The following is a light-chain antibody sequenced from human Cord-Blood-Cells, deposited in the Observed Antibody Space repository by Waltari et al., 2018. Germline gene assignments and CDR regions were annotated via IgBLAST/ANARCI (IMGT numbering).Light chain of an antibody. Sequence: QSALTQPASVSGSPGQSITISCTGTSSDVGGYNYVSWYQQHPGKAPKLMIYDASNRPSGVSIRFSGSKAGNTASLTISGLQAEDEADYYCSSYTSSSTWVFGGGTKLTVL. CDR1: SSDVGGYNY. V-gene: IGLV2-14*03. CDR2: DAS. CDR3: SSYTSSSTWV. J-gene: IGLJ3*02.